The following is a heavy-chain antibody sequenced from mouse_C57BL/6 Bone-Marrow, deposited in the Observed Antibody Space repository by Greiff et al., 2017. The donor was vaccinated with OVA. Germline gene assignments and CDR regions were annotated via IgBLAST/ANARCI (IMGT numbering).Heavy chain of an antibody. CDR1: GYTFTSYT. V-gene: IGHV1-4*01. CDR2: INPSSGYT. D-gene: IGHD3-2*02. J-gene: IGHJ3*01. CDR3: ARGRAQATWFAY. Sequence: VKLQQSGAELARPGASVKMSCKASGYTFTSYTMHWVKQRPGQGLDWIGYINPSSGYTKYNQKFKDKATLTADKSSSTAYMQLSSLTSEDSAVYYCARGRAQATWFAYWGQGTLVTVSA.